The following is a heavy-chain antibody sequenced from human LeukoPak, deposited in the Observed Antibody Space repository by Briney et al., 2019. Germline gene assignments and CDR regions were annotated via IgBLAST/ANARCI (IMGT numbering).Heavy chain of an antibody. Sequence: SETLSLTCTVSGGSISSYYWSWIRQPPGKGLEWIGYIYYSGSTNYNPSLKSRVTISVDTSKNQFSLKLSSVTAADTAVYYCARHLYSSGWYGGPYGMDVWGQGTTVTVSS. CDR1: GGSISSYY. D-gene: IGHD6-19*01. J-gene: IGHJ6*02. V-gene: IGHV4-59*08. CDR3: ARHLYSSGWYGGPYGMDV. CDR2: IYYSGST.